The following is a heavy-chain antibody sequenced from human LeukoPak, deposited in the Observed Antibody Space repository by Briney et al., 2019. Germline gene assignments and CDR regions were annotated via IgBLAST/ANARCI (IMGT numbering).Heavy chain of an antibody. CDR3: ARDACSSTICQAGGNWFNP. V-gene: IGHV1-46*01. CDR2: INPSGGSR. D-gene: IGHD2-2*01. CDR1: GYTFTSYY. J-gene: IGHJ5*02. Sequence: ASVKVSCKASGYTFTSYYMHWVRQAPGQGLEWMGTINPSGGSRSYAQKFQGRVTMTRDTSTSTVYMELSSLRSEDTAVYFCARDACSSTICQAGGNWFNPWGQGTLVIVS.